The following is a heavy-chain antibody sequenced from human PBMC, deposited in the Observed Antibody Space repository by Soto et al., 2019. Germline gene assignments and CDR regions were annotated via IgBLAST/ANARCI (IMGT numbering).Heavy chain of an antibody. CDR1: GGTFSSYA. V-gene: IGHV1-69*12. J-gene: IGHJ4*02. CDR2: IIPIFGTA. CDR3: ATDGDSTNGVCPAYYFDY. Sequence: QVQLVQSGAEVKKPGSSVKVSCKASGGTFSSYAISWVRQAPGQGLEWMGGIIPIFGTANYAQKFQGRVTITADESTSTAYMELSSLRSEDTAVYYCATDGDSTNGVCPAYYFDYWGQGTLVTVSS. D-gene: IGHD2-8*01.